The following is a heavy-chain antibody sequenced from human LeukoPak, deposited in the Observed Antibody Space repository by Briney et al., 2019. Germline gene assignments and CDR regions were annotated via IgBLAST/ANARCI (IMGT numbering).Heavy chain of an antibody. D-gene: IGHD3-3*01. J-gene: IGHJ3*02. CDR3: ARAGQILEWLLFGAFDI. Sequence: PGGSLRLSCAASGFTFSNYWMSWVRQAPGKGLEWVANIKQDGSEKYFVDSVKGRFTISRDNAKNSLYLQMNSLRAEDTAVYYCARAGQILEWLLFGAFDIWGQGTMVTVSS. CDR2: IKQDGSEK. V-gene: IGHV3-7*01. CDR1: GFTFSNYW.